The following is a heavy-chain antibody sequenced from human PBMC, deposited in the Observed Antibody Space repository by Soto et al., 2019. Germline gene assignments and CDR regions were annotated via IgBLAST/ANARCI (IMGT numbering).Heavy chain of an antibody. CDR2: ISSSGRTI. V-gene: IGHV3-11*01. CDR1: GFTSSDYY. D-gene: IGHD3-16*01. CDR3: ARSLGIGGDGYN. Sequence: QVQLVESGGDLVKPGGSLRLSCAASGFTSSDYYMSWIRHAPGKGLEWVSYISSSGRTIYYADSVKGRFTISRDNAKNSLYLQMNSLRAEDTAVYYCARSLGIGGDGYNWGQGTLVTVSS. J-gene: IGHJ4*02.